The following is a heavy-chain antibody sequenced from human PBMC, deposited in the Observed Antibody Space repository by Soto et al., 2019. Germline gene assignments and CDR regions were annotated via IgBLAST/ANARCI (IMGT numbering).Heavy chain of an antibody. CDR3: GREIEHCTACRCQ. Sequence: EVQLVESGGGLIQPGGSLRLSCAASGFTVSTNYMSWVRQAPGEGLEWVSIIYNAATTYYADSVKGRFTSSRDISKNIPDLQMNSLRAEETSVYFSGREIEHCTACRCQGGQATLCTVSS. J-gene: IGHJ4*02. D-gene: IGHD2-8*02. CDR1: GFTVSTNY. CDR2: IYNAATT. V-gene: IGHV3-53*01.